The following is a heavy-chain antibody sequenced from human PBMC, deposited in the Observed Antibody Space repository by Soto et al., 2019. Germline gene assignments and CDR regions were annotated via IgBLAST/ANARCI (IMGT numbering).Heavy chain of an antibody. CDR3: ARAKSIAALTYYYYYGMDV. D-gene: IGHD6-6*01. CDR1: GYTFTGYY. V-gene: IGHV1-2*02. J-gene: IGHJ6*02. CDR2: INPNSGGT. Sequence: ASVKVSCKASGYTFTGYYMHWVRQAPGQGLEWMGWINPNSGGTNYAQKFQGRVTMTRDTSISTAYMEPSRLRSDDTAVCYCARAKSIAALTYYYYYGMDVWGQGTTVTVSS.